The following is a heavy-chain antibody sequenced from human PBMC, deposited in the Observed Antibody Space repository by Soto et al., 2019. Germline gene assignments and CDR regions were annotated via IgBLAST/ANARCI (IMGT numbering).Heavy chain of an antibody. Sequence: EVQLLESGGGLVQPGGSLRLSCAASGFAFSTYAMTWVRQAPGKGLEWVSLISGSGGSTYFADSVKGRFTISRDNSKNTLYMQMNRLRADDTAVYYCAKSYFGSGSYRHYFDYWGQGTLVTVSS. J-gene: IGHJ4*02. CDR2: ISGSGGST. D-gene: IGHD3-10*01. CDR1: GFAFSTYA. V-gene: IGHV3-23*01. CDR3: AKSYFGSGSYRHYFDY.